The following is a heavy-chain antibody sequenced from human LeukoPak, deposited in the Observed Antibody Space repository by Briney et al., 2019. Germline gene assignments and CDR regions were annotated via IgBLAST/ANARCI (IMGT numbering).Heavy chain of an antibody. CDR2: IWQNGYT. CDR3: ARGGAYGSGSSFDY. D-gene: IGHD3-10*01. Sequence: SETLSLTCTVSNDSIASGPYYWSWIRQPPGKGLEWIGYIWQNGYTYYSPSLMGRVSISVDKSKNHFSLKLTSVTAADTAVYYCARGGAYGSGSSFDYWGQGILVTVSS. J-gene: IGHJ4*02. V-gene: IGHV4-30-2*01. CDR1: NDSIASGPYY.